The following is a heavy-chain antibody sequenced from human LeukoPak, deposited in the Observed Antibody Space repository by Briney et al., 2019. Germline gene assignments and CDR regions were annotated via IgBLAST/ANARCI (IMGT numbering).Heavy chain of an antibody. Sequence: SVKVSCKASGGTFSSYAISWVRQAPGQGLEWMGRIIPIFGTANYAQKFQGRVTITTDESTSTAHMELSSLRSEDTAVYYCARDEFRNGGDYWGQGTLVTVSS. V-gene: IGHV1-69*05. D-gene: IGHD4-23*01. CDR1: GGTFSSYA. CDR3: ARDEFRNGGDY. J-gene: IGHJ4*02. CDR2: IIPIFGTA.